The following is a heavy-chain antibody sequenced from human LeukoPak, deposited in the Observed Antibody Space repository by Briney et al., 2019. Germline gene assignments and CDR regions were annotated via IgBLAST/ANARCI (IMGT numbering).Heavy chain of an antibody. CDR2: IYTNGGT. J-gene: IGHJ3*02. Sequence: RPSQTLSLTCTVSGVSISTGSSYWTWIPQPAGKGLEWVGRIYTNGGTNYNPSLKSRVTISLDTSNNQFSLKLSSVTAADTAMYYCVRGLWNPLWAFDIWGQGTTVTVSS. D-gene: IGHD5-18*01. CDR1: GVSISTGSSY. CDR3: VRGLWNPLWAFDI. V-gene: IGHV4-61*02.